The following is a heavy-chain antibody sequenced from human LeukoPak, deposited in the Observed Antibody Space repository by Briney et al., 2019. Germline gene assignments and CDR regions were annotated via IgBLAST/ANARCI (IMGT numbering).Heavy chain of an antibody. CDR1: GAALSEYY. CDR2: VAHKGPTVYSPTLNR. V-gene: IGHV4-34*01. J-gene: IGHJ4*02. D-gene: IGHD3-22*01. CDR3: VRQGTNSGYYLLDY. Sequence: SETLSLTCAVYGAALSEYYWSWIRQSPGKGLEWIGEVAHKGPTVYSPTLNRKYNPSFKSRVTMSVDPWKNQFSLKLTSVTVADTATYYCVRQGTNSGYYLLDYWGQGHLVIVSS.